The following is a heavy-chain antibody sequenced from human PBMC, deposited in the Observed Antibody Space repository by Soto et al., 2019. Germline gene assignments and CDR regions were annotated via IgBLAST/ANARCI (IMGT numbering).Heavy chain of an antibody. CDR3: ARRYCISTSCHYYGMDV. CDR2: IIPMFGTA. J-gene: IGHJ6*02. CDR1: GGTFSTYT. Sequence: QVQLVQSGAEVKKPGSSVKVSCKASGGTFSTYTINWVRQAPGQGLEWMGGIIPMFGTANYAQKFQGRVTITADESTSTAYMELSSLRSEDTAVYYCARRYCISTSCHYYGMDVWGQGTTVPVSS. V-gene: IGHV1-69*12. D-gene: IGHD2-2*01.